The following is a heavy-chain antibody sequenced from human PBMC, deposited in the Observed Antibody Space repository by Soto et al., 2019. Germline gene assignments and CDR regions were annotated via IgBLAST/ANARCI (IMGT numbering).Heavy chain of an antibody. Sequence: SETLSLTCSVSGGSISSDDYYWTWIRQPPGEGLEWIGYIYYTGRTSSTPSLESRVTISIDTSKNQFSLKLSSVSAADTAVYYCARDTGYSGGVYGMDVWGQGTTVTVSS. J-gene: IGHJ6*02. D-gene: IGHD5-18*01. V-gene: IGHV4-30-4*01. CDR2: IYYTGRT. CDR3: ARDTGYSGGVYGMDV. CDR1: GGSISSDDYY.